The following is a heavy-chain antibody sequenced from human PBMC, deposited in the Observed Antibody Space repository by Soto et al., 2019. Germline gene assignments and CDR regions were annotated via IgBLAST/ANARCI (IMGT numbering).Heavy chain of an antibody. V-gene: IGHV3-23*01. CDR2: ISGAGGST. CDR1: GFPFSTYA. D-gene: IGHD4-17*01. CDR3: AKDRDYGSDFDY. Sequence: PGGSLRLSCTASGFPFSTYAMSWVRQPPGKGLEWVSAISGAGGSTYYADSVKGRFTVSRDISKNTLYLQMNSLRAEDTAVYYCAKDRDYGSDFDYWGQGTLVTVS. J-gene: IGHJ4*02.